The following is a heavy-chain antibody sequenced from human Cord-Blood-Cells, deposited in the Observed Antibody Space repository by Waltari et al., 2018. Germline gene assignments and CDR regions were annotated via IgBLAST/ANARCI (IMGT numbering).Heavy chain of an antibody. CDR2: ISYDGSNK. J-gene: IGHJ6*02. Sequence: QVQLLESGGGVVPPGMSLRLSCADSGFTYSSYAMHWVAQAPGKGLEWVAVISYDGSNKYYADSVKGRFTISRDNSKNTLYLQMNSLRAEDTAVYYCARVELELSYYGMDVWGQGTTVTVSS. V-gene: IGHV3-30-3*01. D-gene: IGHD1-7*01. CDR3: ARVELELSYYGMDV. CDR1: GFTYSSYA.